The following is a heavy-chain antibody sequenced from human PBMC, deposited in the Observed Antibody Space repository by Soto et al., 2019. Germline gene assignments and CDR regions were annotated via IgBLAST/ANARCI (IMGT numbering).Heavy chain of an antibody. CDR3: ARTPFYRLFDY. CDR1: GGSISSGDYY. J-gene: IGHJ4*02. V-gene: IGHV4-30-4*01. CDR2: IYYSGST. Sequence: QVQLQESGPGLVKPSQTLSLTCTVSGGSISSGDYYWSWIRQPPGKGLEWIGYIYYSGSTYYNPSLRSGDTISVDTSKHQFSLKLSSVTAADTAVYSCARTPFYRLFDYWGQGTLVTVSS.